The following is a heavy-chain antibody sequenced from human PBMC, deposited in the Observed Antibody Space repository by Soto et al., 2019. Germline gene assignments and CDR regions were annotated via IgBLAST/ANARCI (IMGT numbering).Heavy chain of an antibody. CDR3: ERSYSGTFYGYDI. CDR1: GGSVSSFQ. D-gene: IGHD1-26*01. CDR2: VFYTGNT. J-gene: IGHJ4*02. V-gene: IGHV4-59*02. Sequence: PXETLSLTCTVSGGSVSSFQWSWIRQSPGKGLEWIGYVFYTGNTKYNPALKRRVTISVDTSKKQFSLKLSSVSAADTGMYYCERSYSGTFYGYDIWGQGILVTVSS.